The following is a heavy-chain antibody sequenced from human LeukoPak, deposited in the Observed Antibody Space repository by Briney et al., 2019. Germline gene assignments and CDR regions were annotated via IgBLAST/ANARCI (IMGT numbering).Heavy chain of an antibody. CDR3: ARRKGHDFNNGGYIFDY. CDR2: IYPGDSDT. D-gene: IGHD2-8*01. CDR1: GYSFTCYW. Sequence: GESLKISFQGFGYSFTCYWIAWVRQMPGKGLEWMGIIYPGDSDTRYSPAFQGQVTISADKSIDTAYLQWSSLKASDTAMYYCARRKGHDFNNGGYIFDYWGQGSLVTVSS. J-gene: IGHJ4*02. V-gene: IGHV5-51*01.